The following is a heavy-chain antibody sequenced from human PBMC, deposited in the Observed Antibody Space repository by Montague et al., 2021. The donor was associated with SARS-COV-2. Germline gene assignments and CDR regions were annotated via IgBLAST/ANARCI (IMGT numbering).Heavy chain of an antibody. V-gene: IGHV4-4*02. CDR1: GVSITSTNW. D-gene: IGHD4-11*01. J-gene: IGHJ4*02. CDR2: ISYGGIA. CDR3: AGKVLTVPADY. Sequence: SETLSLTCAVSGVSITSTNWWSLVRQPPGKGLEWIGEISYGGIATHNPSLKSRATISMDRSRSLFSLKLSSVTAADTAIYYCAGKVLTVPADYWGQGTLVTVS.